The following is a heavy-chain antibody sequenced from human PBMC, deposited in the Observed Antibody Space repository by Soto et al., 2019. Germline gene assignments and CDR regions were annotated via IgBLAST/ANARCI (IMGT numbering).Heavy chain of an antibody. V-gene: IGHV3-48*03. J-gene: IGHJ4*02. D-gene: IGHD3-3*01. CDR1: GFTFSSYE. CDR2: ISSSGSTI. CDR3: ASDNRYYDFWSGYFGGFDY. Sequence: GGSLRLSCAASGFTFSSYEMNWVRQAPGKGLEWVSYISSSGSTIYYADSVKGRFTISRDNAKNSLYLQMNSLRAEDTVVYYCASDNRYYDFWSGYFGGFDYWGQGTLVTVSS.